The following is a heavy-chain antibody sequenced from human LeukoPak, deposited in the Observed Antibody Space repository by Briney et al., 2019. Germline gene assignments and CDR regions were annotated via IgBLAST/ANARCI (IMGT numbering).Heavy chain of an antibody. D-gene: IGHD3-22*01. CDR2: INPSGVIT. CDR3: ARELSMEDHFTPKNHDSSFGDAFDI. Sequence: GASVKVSCKASGYIFTTYYMHWVRQAPGQGLEWMGIINPSGVITSYAQKFQDRVTMTRDMSTSTVYMALFSLRSEDTAVYYCARELSMEDHFTPKNHDSSFGDAFDIWGQGTMVTVSS. J-gene: IGHJ3*02. V-gene: IGHV1-46*01. CDR1: GYIFTTYY.